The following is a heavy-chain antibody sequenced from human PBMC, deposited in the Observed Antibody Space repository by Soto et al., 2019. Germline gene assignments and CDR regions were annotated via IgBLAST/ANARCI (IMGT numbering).Heavy chain of an antibody. Sequence: ASVKVSCKASGYTFTSYAMHWVRQAPGQRLEWMGWINAGNGNTKHSQKFQGRVTITRDTSASTAYMELSSLRSEDTAVYYCARSNMDVWGKGTTVTVSS. CDR3: ARSNMDV. CDR2: INAGNGNT. CDR1: GYTFTSYA. V-gene: IGHV1-3*01. J-gene: IGHJ6*03.